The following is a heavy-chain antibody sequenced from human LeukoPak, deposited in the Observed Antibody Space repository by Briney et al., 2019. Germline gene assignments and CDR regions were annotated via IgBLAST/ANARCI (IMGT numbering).Heavy chain of an antibody. CDR1: GYTFTGFY. J-gene: IGHJ4*02. Sequence: PWASVNVSCKASGYTFTGFYIHWVRQAPGQGLEWMAKLIPSRGTPSYAQKFQGRVTVTSDTSTSAVHMELSSLRSDDSAVYYCARGPHQHSDSWGQGTLVSVSS. CDR2: LIPSRGTP. CDR3: ARGPHQHSDS. V-gene: IGHV1-46*01. D-gene: IGHD2-2*01.